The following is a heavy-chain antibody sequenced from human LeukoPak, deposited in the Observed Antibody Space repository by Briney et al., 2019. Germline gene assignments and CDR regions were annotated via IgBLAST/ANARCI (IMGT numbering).Heavy chain of an antibody. Sequence: SETLSLTCTVSGGSISSYYWSWIRQPPGEGLEWIGYIYYSGSTNYNPSLKSGVTISVDTSKNQFSLKLSSVTAADTAVYYCARDVPNWNYFDSWGQGTLVTVSS. CDR1: GGSISSYY. CDR3: ARDVPNWNYFDS. J-gene: IGHJ4*02. CDR2: IYYSGST. D-gene: IGHD1-1*01. V-gene: IGHV4-59*01.